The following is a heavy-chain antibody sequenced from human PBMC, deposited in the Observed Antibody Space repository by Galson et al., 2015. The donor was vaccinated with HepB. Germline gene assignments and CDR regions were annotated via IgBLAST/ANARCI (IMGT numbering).Heavy chain of an antibody. D-gene: IGHD2-2*01. Sequence: SLRLSCAAPGFTFSSYAMSWVRQAPGKGLEWVSGISGSGGTTYNADSVKGRFTISRDNSKNTLYLQMNSRRADDTAVYYCAKDPRSSRGDYWGQGTLVTVSS. CDR2: ISGSGGTT. CDR3: AKDPRSSRGDY. V-gene: IGHV3-23*01. CDR1: GFTFSSYA. J-gene: IGHJ4*02.